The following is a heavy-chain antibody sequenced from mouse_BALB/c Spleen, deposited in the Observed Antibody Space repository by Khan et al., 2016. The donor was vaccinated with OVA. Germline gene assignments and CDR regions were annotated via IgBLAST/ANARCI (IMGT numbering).Heavy chain of an antibody. J-gene: IGHJ4*01. D-gene: IGHD1-2*01. CDR1: GVNIKDTY. Sequence: VQLKESGAEFVKPGASVKLSCTASGVNIKDTYIHWVKQRPEQGLEWIGRIDPANGKTNYDPKFQGKATLTADTSSNTAFLHLSSLTSEDTVVYFCAHSLLLYAMDYWGQGTSVTVSS. V-gene: IGHV14-3*02. CDR3: AHSLLLYAMDY. CDR2: IDPANGKT.